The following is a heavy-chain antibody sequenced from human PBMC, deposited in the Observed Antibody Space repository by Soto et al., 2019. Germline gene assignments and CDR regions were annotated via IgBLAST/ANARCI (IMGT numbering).Heavy chain of an antibody. J-gene: IGHJ6*03. V-gene: IGHV1-18*01. D-gene: IGHD3-10*01. CDR2: ISAYNGNT. CDR3: ARHHYFHDGYYYYYYMDV. CDR1: GYTFTSYG. Sequence: ASVKVSCKASGYTFTSYGISWVRQAPGQGLEWMGWISAYNGNTNYAQKLQGRVTMTTDTSTSTAYMELRSLRSDDTAVYYCARHHYFHDGYYYYYYMDVWGKGTTVTVS.